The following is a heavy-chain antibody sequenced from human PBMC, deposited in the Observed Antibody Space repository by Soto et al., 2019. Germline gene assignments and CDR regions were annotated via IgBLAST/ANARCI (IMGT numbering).Heavy chain of an antibody. CDR2: ISAYNGNT. V-gene: IGHV1-18*01. J-gene: IGHJ4*02. D-gene: IGHD3-3*01. CDR3: ARGIVNYDFWSGYFVSADDFDY. CDR1: GYTFTSYG. Sequence: QVQLVQSGAEVKKPGASVKVSCKASGYTFTSYGISWVRQAPGQGLEWMGWISAYNGNTNYAQKLQGRVTMTTDTSTSTAYMELRSPRSDDTAVYYCARGIVNYDFWSGYFVSADDFDYWGQGTLVTVSS.